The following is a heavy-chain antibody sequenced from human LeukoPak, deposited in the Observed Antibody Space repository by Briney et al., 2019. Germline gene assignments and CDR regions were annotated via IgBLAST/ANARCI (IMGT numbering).Heavy chain of an antibody. CDR2: ISYDGSNK. Sequence: PGGSLRPSCAASGFTFSSYAMHWVRQAPGKGLEWVAVISYDGSNKYYADSVKGRFTISRDNSKNTLYLQMNSLRAEDTAVYYCAREKGYYGSGNNWFDPWGQGTLVTVSS. J-gene: IGHJ5*02. CDR1: GFTFSSYA. CDR3: AREKGYYGSGNNWFDP. V-gene: IGHV3-30*04. D-gene: IGHD3-10*01.